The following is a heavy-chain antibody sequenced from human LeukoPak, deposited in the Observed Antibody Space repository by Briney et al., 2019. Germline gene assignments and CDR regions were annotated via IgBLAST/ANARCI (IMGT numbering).Heavy chain of an antibody. V-gene: IGHV1-2*02. CDR1: GYTFTGYY. D-gene: IGHD3-10*01. J-gene: IGHJ4*02. Sequence: ASVKVSCKAAGYTFTGYYMHWVRQAPGRGLEWMGWINPNSGGTNYAQKFQGRVTMTRDTSISTAYMELSRLRSDDTAVYYCARENSGSMVRDWGQGTLVTVSS. CDR2: INPNSGGT. CDR3: ARENSGSMVRD.